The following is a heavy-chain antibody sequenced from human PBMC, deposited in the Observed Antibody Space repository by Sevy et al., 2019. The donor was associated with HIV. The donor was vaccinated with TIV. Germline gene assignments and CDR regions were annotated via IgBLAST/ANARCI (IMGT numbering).Heavy chain of an antibody. CDR1: GFSFSKNG. V-gene: IGHV3-30*02. Sequence: GGSLRLSCASSGFSFSKNGMHWVRQAPGKGLEWVAFIRYDGRNKYYGDSVKGRFNISRDNSKNTLYLEMNSLRLEDTAIYYCAKFKSPLSESISGDEDVWGKGTTVTVSS. D-gene: IGHD3-10*01. J-gene: IGHJ6*04. CDR3: AKFKSPLSESISGDEDV. CDR2: IRYDGRNK.